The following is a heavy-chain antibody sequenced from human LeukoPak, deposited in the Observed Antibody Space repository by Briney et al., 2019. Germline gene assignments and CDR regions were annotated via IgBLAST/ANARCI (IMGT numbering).Heavy chain of an antibody. CDR3: ASTQQWLASYY. CDR1: GGSIRSYY. Sequence: SETLSLTCTFSGGSIRSYYWTWFRQPPGKGLEWIGSFYNSGSTSYNPSLGSRVTISLDTSKNLFSLKLTSVTAADSAIYYCASTQQWLASYYWGQGTLVTVSS. V-gene: IGHV4-59*08. CDR2: FYNSGST. D-gene: IGHD6-19*01. J-gene: IGHJ4*02.